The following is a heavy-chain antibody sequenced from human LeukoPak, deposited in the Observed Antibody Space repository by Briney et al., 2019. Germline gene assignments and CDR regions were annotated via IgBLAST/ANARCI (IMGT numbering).Heavy chain of an antibody. D-gene: IGHD6-19*01. Sequence: SETLSLTCTVSGGSISSYYWSWIRQPPGKGLEWIGYIYYSGSTNYNPSLKSRVTISVDTSKNQFSLKLSSVTAADTAVYYCARGGSSGWGFFDYWGQGTLVTVSS. V-gene: IGHV4-59*12. J-gene: IGHJ4*02. CDR2: IYYSGST. CDR3: ARGGSSGWGFFDY. CDR1: GGSISSYY.